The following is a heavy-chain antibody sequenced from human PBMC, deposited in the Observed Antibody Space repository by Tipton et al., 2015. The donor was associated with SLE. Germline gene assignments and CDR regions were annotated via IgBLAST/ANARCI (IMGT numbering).Heavy chain of an antibody. J-gene: IGHJ3*02. V-gene: IGHV3-9*01. CDR1: GFTFHDYA. CDR3: VRSSWGVSIDI. Sequence: SLRLSCAASGFTFHDYAMHWVRQAPGKGLEWVSGLSWNSGTKGYAASVKGRFTISRDNAKSSLFLQMDSLRVEDTAVYYCVRSSWGVSIDIWGQGTMVTVSS. D-gene: IGHD2-15*01. CDR2: LSWNSGTK.